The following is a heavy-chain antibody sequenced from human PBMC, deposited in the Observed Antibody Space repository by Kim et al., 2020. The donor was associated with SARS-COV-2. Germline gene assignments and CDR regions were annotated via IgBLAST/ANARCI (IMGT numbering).Heavy chain of an antibody. CDR1: GGSISSDSGY. CDR2: IYYAGNT. V-gene: IGHV4-39*01. Sequence: SETLSLTCAVSGGSISSDSGYWGWVRQSPGKGLEWIATIYYAGNTYYNPSLKSRVTISVDTSKNQFSLKVRSVTASDTALYFCARNNPMGTSSLGPLDSWGQGTLVTVSS. J-gene: IGHJ4*02. D-gene: IGHD6-6*01. CDR3: ARNNPMGTSSLGPLDS.